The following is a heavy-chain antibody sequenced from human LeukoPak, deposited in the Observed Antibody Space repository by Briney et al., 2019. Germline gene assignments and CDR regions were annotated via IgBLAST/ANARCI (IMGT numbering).Heavy chain of an antibody. J-gene: IGHJ4*02. CDR3: ARWDENIYGQPQGGPLDY. CDR1: GNTFTSCY. V-gene: IGHV1-46*01. CDR2: ISPSGGST. Sequence: GASVKVSCKASGNTFTSCYIHWVRQAPGQGLEWMGIISPSGGSTSYAQTFEGRVTMTRDTSTSTAYMELSSLRSEDTAVYYCARWDENIYGQPQGGPLDYWGQGTLVTVSS. D-gene: IGHD5-18*01.